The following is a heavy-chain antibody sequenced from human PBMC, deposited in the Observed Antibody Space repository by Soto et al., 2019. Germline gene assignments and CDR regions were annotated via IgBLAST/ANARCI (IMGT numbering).Heavy chain of an antibody. Sequence: HPGGSLRLSCAASGFTFSSYGMHWVRQAPGKGLEWVSYISSDRSTTYYADSVRGRFTISRDNAKNSLYLQMNSLRVEDTAVYYCAKDLISTVRVPSYYGMDVWGQGTTVTVSS. D-gene: IGHD3-10*01. CDR3: AKDLISTVRVPSYYGMDV. J-gene: IGHJ6*02. CDR1: GFTFSSYG. V-gene: IGHV3-48*01. CDR2: ISSDRSTT.